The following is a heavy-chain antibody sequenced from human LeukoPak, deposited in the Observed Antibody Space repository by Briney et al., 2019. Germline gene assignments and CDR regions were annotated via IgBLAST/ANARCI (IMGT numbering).Heavy chain of an antibody. CDR1: GFTFSNYW. Sequence: GGSLRLSCAASGFTFSNYWVHWVRQAPGKGLVWVSRINRDGSTTKYADSVKGRFTVSRDNAENTLNLQMNSLRAEDTAVYYCARNKKSGESSEIDYWGQGTLVTVSS. D-gene: IGHD3-10*01. J-gene: IGHJ4*02. V-gene: IGHV3-74*03. CDR2: INRDGSTT. CDR3: ARNKKSGESSEIDY.